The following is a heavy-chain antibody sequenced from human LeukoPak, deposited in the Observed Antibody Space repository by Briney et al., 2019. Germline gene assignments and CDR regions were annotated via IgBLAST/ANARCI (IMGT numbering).Heavy chain of an antibody. Sequence: ASVKVSCKTSRYTFTHFQISWVRQAPGQGFEWMGWFSAFSGNTNYAEKFQGRLTLTIDTSTTTAYMDLGSLKTDDTAVYYCARLSYEGEGYWGQGTLVTVSS. D-gene: IGHD3-10*01. J-gene: IGHJ4*02. V-gene: IGHV1-18*01. CDR3: ARLSYEGEGY. CDR1: RYTFTHFQ. CDR2: FSAFSGNT.